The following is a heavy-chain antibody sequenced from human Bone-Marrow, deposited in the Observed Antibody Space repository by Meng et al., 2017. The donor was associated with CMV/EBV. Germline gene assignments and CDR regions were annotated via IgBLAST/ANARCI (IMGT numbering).Heavy chain of an antibody. V-gene: IGHV4-39*07. CDR2: IYYSGST. CDR3: ARVEWELLAGACDI. CDR1: GGSISSSSYY. D-gene: IGHD1-26*01. Sequence: SETLSLTCTVSGGSISSSSYYWGWIRQPPGKGLEWIGSIYYSGSTYYNPSLKSRVTISVDTSKNQFSLKLSSVTAADTAVYYCARVEWELLAGACDIWGQGTMVTV. J-gene: IGHJ3*02.